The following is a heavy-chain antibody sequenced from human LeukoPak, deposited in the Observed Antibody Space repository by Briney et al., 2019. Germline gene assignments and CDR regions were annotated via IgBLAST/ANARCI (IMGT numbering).Heavy chain of an antibody. J-gene: IGHJ4*02. Sequence: GGPLRLSCAASGFPFDDYAMHWVRQAPAKGLEWVSLISGDGDTTYYAASVKGRFTISRDNSKNTLYLQMNSLRAEDTAVYYCARDREARRADYWGQGTLVTVSS. CDR3: ARDREARRADY. CDR1: GFPFDDYA. CDR2: ISGDGDTT. V-gene: IGHV3-43*02.